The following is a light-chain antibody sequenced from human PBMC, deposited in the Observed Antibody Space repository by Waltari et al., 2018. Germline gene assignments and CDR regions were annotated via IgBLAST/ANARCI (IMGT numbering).Light chain of an antibody. V-gene: IGLV2-23*02. CDR1: SSDVGNYKR. CDR3: SSYAGSSKGV. J-gene: IGLJ2*01. CDR2: AFS. Sequence: QSALTQPASVSGSPGQSITISCTGTSSDVGNYKRVSWYQQHPGKAPKLMIYAFSKRPPGVSDRFSGSKSGDMASLTISGLQPEDEAEYFCSSYAGSSKGVFGGGTKVTVL.